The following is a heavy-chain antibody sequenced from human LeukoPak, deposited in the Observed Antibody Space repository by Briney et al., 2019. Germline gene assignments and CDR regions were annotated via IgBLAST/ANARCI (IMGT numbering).Heavy chain of an antibody. CDR1: GGSISSYY. CDR3: ARGGCSGAFDI. J-gene: IGHJ3*02. Sequence: SETLSLTCTVSGGSISSYYWSWIRQPPGKGLEWIGYIYYSGSTNYNPSLKSRVTISVDTSKNQFSLKLSSVTAADTAVYYCARGGCSGAFDIWGQGIMVTVSS. D-gene: IGHD2-15*01. CDR2: IYYSGST. V-gene: IGHV4-59*01.